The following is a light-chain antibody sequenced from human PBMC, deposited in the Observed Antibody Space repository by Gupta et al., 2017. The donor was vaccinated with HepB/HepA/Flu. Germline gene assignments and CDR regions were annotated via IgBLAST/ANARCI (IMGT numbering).Light chain of an antibody. CDR1: QSVSSNY. V-gene: IGKV3-20*01. CDR3: QQDGSSPRT. J-gene: IGKJ1*01. CDR2: GAS. Sequence: EIVLTQSPGTLSLSPGERATLSCRASQSVSSNYLAWYQQKPGQAPRLLIYGASSRATGIPDRFSGSGSGTDFTLTISRLEPEDFAVYYCQQDGSSPRTFGQGTKVEI.